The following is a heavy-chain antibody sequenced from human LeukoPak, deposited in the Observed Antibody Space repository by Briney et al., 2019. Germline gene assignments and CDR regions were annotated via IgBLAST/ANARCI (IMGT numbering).Heavy chain of an antibody. V-gene: IGHV3-21*01. CDR3: ARDDGYGLGAAAGSFDY. D-gene: IGHD6-13*01. CDR1: GFTFSSYS. Sequence: GGSLRLSCAASGFTFSSYSMNWVRQAPGKGLEWVSSISSSSSYIYYADSVKGRSTISRDNAKNSLYLQMNSLRAEDTAVYYCARDDGYGLGAAAGSFDYWGQGTLVTVSS. J-gene: IGHJ4*02. CDR2: ISSSSSYI.